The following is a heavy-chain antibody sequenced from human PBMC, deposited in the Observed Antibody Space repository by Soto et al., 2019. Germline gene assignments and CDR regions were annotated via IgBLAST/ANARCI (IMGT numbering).Heavy chain of an antibody. D-gene: IGHD3-3*01. CDR1: GGSISSYY. Sequence: SETLSLTCTVSGGSISSYYWSWIQQPPGKGLEWIGYIYYSGSTNYNPSLKSRVTISVDTSKNQFSLKLSSVTAADTAVYYCARDLGDYDFWSGYYYYYGMDVWGQGTTVTVAS. V-gene: IGHV4-59*01. CDR3: ARDLGDYDFWSGYYYYYGMDV. CDR2: IYYSGST. J-gene: IGHJ6*02.